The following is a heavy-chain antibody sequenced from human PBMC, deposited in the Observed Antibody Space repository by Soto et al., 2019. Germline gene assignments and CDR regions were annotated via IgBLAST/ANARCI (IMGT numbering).Heavy chain of an antibody. CDR1: GGSFSGYY. CDR2: INHSGST. CDR3: ARAYYYDSSGYRTAYWFDP. D-gene: IGHD3-22*01. V-gene: IGHV4-34*01. J-gene: IGHJ5*02. Sequence: SETLSLTCAVYGGSFSGYYWSWIRQPPGKGLEWIGEINHSGSTNYNPPLKSRVTISVDTSKNQFSLKLSSVTAADTAVYYCARAYYYDSSGYRTAYWFDPWGQGTLVTVSS.